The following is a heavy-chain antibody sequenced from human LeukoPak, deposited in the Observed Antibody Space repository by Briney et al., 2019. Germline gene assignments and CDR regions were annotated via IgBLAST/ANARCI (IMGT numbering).Heavy chain of an antibody. J-gene: IGHJ6*04. V-gene: IGHV3-21*01. D-gene: IGHD3-10*01. CDR2: ISSSSSYI. Sequence: NPGGSLRLSCAASGFTFSSYSMNWVRQAPGKGLEWVSSISSSSSYIYYADSVKGRFTISRDNAKNSLYLQMNSLRAEDTAVYYCAREVAYYYGSGSFHHYGMDVWGKGTTVTVSS. CDR1: GFTFSSYS. CDR3: AREVAYYYGSGSFHHYGMDV.